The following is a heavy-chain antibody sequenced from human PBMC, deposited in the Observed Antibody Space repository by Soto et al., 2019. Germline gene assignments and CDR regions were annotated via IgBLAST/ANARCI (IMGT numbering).Heavy chain of an antibody. V-gene: IGHV3-48*02. CDR3: ARIKLVEWFFINVDVYDMDV. CDR1: GFSLSDYA. J-gene: IGHJ6*02. CDR2: ISSDSRTM. D-gene: IGHD3-3*01. Sequence: GGSLRLSSVASGFSLSDYAVNWVRQDPGKGLEWVSFISSDSRTMYYADSVEGRFTVSRDNARNSVSLQMDSLRDEDAAVYYCARIKLVEWFFINVDVYDMDVWGQGTPVTVSS.